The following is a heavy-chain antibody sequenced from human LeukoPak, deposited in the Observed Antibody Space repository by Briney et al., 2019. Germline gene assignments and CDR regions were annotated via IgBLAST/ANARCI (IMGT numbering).Heavy chain of an antibody. CDR2: ISGSGDST. J-gene: IGHJ4*02. D-gene: IGHD1-26*01. CDR3: ARKIEGGVTGSDY. V-gene: IGHV3-23*01. CDR1: GFTFSYYA. Sequence: PGGSLRLSCAASGFTFSYYAMRWVRQAPGKGLEWVSAISGSGDSTYYADSVKGRFTISRDSSKNTLYLQTNNLRAEDTAVYYCARKIEGGVTGSDYWAREPWSPSPQ.